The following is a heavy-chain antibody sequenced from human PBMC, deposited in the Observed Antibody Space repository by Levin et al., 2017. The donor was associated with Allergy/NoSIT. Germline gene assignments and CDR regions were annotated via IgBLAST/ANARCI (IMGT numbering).Heavy chain of an antibody. Sequence: VASVKVSCKASGFTFTSSAVQWVRQARGQRLEWIGWIVVGSGNTNYAQKFQERVTITRDMSTSTAYMELSSLRSEDTAVYYCAAGGVEMAAFDYWGQGTLVTVSS. CDR3: AAGGVEMAAFDY. CDR2: IVVGSGNT. CDR1: GFTFTSSA. V-gene: IGHV1-58*01. J-gene: IGHJ4*02. D-gene: IGHD5-24*01.